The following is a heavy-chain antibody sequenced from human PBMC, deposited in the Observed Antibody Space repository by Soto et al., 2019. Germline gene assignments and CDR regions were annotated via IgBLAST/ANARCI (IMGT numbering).Heavy chain of an antibody. CDR1: GGSISSSSYY. CDR3: ARPGLYYDILTGYYGPSQFDY. CDR2: IYYSGST. J-gene: IGHJ4*02. V-gene: IGHV4-39*01. D-gene: IGHD3-9*01. Sequence: PSETLSLTFIVSGGSISSSSYYWGGIRPPPGKGLEWIGSIYYSGSTYYNPSLKSRVTISVDTSKNQFSLKLSSVTAADTAVYYCARPGLYYDILTGYYGPSQFDYWGQGTLVTVSS.